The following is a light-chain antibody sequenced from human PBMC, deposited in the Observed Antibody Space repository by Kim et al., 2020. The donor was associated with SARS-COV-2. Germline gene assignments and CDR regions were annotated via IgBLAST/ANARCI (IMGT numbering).Light chain of an antibody. V-gene: IGKV3-11*01. CDR1: QSVSSY. J-gene: IGKJ5*01. CDR3: QQRSNWPRT. CDR2: DAP. Sequence: LSPGERATLSCSASQSVSSYLAWYQQKPGQAPRLLIYDAPYRAICIPARFSGSCSGTYVTLTISSLEPEDFAVYYCQQRSNWPRTFGQGTRLEIK.